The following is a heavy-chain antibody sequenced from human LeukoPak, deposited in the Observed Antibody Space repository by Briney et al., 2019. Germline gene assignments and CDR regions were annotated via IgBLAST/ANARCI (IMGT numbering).Heavy chain of an antibody. J-gene: IGHJ4*02. CDR3: AKEIHPRSSNGWPFDY. V-gene: IGHV3-30*18. Sequence: GGSLRLSCAASGFAFINYGMHWVRQAPGRGLDWMAVISHDGSVKHYTDSVKGRFTISRDNSRNTLYLQMNSLGTEDTAVYYCAKEIHPRSSNGWPFDYWGQGTLVTVSS. CDR2: ISHDGSVK. CDR1: GFAFINYG. D-gene: IGHD6-19*01.